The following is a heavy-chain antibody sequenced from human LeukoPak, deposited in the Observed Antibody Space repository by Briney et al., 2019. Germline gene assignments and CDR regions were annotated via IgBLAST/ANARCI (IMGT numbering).Heavy chain of an antibody. CDR2: ISSSSSYI. J-gene: IGHJ4*02. CDR1: GFTFSIYT. CDR3: ARGDGRGSYKDYYFDY. Sequence: GGSLRLSCAASGFTFSIYTINWVRQAPGKGREWVSSISSSSSYILYAYSVKGSLTISRDNAKNSLYLQMNSLRAEDTAVYYCARGDGRGSYKDYYFDYWGQGTLVTVSS. D-gene: IGHD1-26*01. V-gene: IGHV3-21*01.